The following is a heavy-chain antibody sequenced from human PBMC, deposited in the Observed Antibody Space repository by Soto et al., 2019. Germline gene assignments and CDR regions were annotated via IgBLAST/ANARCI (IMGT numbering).Heavy chain of an antibody. J-gene: IGHJ6*02. CDR2: IIPIFGTA. V-gene: IGHV1-69*01. D-gene: IGHD3-22*01. CDR1: GGTFSSYA. Sequence: QVQLVQSGAEVKKPGSSVKVSCKASGGTFSSYAISWVRQAPGQGLEWMGGIIPIFGTANYAQKFQGRVTISADETTSTGYMGLSSLRSEDTAVYYGACWGRRSAVPSLLRPLDVWGQGTTVTVSS. CDR3: ACWGRRSAVPSLLRPLDV.